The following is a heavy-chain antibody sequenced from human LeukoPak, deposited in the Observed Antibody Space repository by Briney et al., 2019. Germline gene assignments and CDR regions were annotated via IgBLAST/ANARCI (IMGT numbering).Heavy chain of an antibody. D-gene: IGHD4-17*01. CDR2: IYYTGTT. V-gene: IGHV4-59*01. J-gene: IGHJ5*02. Sequence: PSETPSLTCTVSGGSISTYFWSWIRQSPGKGLTWIGYIYYTGTTDYNPSLKSRVTMSLDTAKNQFSLNLKSVTAADTAVYYCARVRELYGDYIFAHWVQGILVTVSS. CDR1: GGSISTYF. CDR3: ARVRELYGDYIFAH.